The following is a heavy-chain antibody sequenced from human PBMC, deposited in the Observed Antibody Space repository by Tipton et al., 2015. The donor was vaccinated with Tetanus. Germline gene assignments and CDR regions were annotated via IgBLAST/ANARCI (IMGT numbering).Heavy chain of an antibody. CDR1: GASISSSGRFD. Sequence: LRLSCTVSGASISSSGRFDCGWIRQPPGKGLEWIGTISYSGSTSYSPSLKSRVTMSVDTSRNQFSLNLTSVTAADTAVYYCARSIAAASVWPFDYWGQGTQVTVSS. V-gene: IGHV4-39*01. CDR2: ISYSGST. D-gene: IGHD2-2*01. CDR3: ARSIAAASVWPFDY. J-gene: IGHJ4*02.